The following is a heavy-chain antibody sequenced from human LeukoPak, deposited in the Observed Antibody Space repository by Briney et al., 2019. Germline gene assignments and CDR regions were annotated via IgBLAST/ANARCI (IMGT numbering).Heavy chain of an antibody. J-gene: IGHJ3*02. D-gene: IGHD5-12*01. CDR1: GGSISSYY. Sequence: SETLSLTCTVSGGSISSYYWSWIRQPPGKGLEWIGYIYYSGSTNYNPSLKSRVTISADTSKNQFSLKLSSVTAADTAVYYCARGIVATIRDAFDIWGQGTMVTVSS. CDR2: IYYSGST. V-gene: IGHV4-59*01. CDR3: ARGIVATIRDAFDI.